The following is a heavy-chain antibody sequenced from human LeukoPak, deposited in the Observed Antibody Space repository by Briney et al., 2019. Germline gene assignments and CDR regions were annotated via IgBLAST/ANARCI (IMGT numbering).Heavy chain of an antibody. CDR2: ISSSSSYI. D-gene: IGHD2-8*02. J-gene: IGHJ3*02. Sequence: PGGSLRLSCAASGFTFSSYSMNWVRQAPGKGLEWVSSISSSSSYIYYADSVKGRFTISRDNSKNTLFLQMNSLRAEDTAVYYCAREDPGHWSRRAFDIWGQGTMVTVSS. CDR3: AREDPGHWSRRAFDI. CDR1: GFTFSSYS. V-gene: IGHV3-21*04.